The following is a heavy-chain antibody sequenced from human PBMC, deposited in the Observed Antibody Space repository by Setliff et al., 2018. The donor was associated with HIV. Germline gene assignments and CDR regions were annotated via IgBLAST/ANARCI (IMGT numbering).Heavy chain of an antibody. J-gene: IGHJ4*02. Sequence: ASVKVSCKASGYTFTSYGISWVRQAPGQGLEWMGWISAYNGNTNYAQKLQGRVTMTTDTSTSTAYMELRSLRSDDTAVYYCARPWGAAPGGAARVLDYWGQGTLVTVSS. CDR3: ARPWGAAPGGAARVLDY. D-gene: IGHD6-6*01. CDR2: ISAYNGNT. V-gene: IGHV1-18*01. CDR1: GYTFTSYG.